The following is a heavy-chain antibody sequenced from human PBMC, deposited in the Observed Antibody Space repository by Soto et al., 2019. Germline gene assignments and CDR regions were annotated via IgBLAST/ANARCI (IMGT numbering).Heavy chain of an antibody. D-gene: IGHD2-15*01. J-gene: IGHJ5*02. CDR1: GYTFTRYT. CDR2: INPDNGNT. Sequence: ASVKVSCKASGYTFTRYTMNWVRQAPGQRLEWMGWINPDNGNTKSSQKFQDRVIINRDTSASTAYMDLRSLRSEDTAVYYCARGIATGQLEPWGQGTLVTVSS. CDR3: ARGIATGQLEP. V-gene: IGHV1-3*01.